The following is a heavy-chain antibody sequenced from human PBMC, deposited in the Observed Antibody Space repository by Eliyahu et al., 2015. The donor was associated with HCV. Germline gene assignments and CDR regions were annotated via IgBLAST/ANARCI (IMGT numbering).Heavy chain of an antibody. D-gene: IGHD1-26*01. V-gene: IGHV3-9*01. CDR3: AKSRTSGTYSGIDY. J-gene: IGHJ4*02. Sequence: EVQLVESGGGLVQPGRSLRLXXADSGFTFCDYXILWVRQAPRKGLEWVSTISWNSGDIGFADYVKGRFTISRDNARNSVYLQMNSLRVEDTAFYYCAKSRTSGTYSGIDYWGQGTLVTVSS. CDR2: ISWNSGDI. CDR1: GFTFCDYX.